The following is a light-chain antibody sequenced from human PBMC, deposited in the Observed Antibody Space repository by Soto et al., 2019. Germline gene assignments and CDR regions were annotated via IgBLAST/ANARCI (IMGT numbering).Light chain of an antibody. V-gene: IGKV1-5*01. J-gene: IGKJ1*01. CDR1: QHIDTS. Sequence: IKFAVSPSTVSASLGDSVTITSRDSQHIDTSLAWYQLHPRKAPNLLMFDVSNLQSGVPSRFSGRGAGTEFTLTISIVHSDDFATYYCQQYDYSRTFGQGTKVDI. CDR3: QQYDYSRT. CDR2: DVS.